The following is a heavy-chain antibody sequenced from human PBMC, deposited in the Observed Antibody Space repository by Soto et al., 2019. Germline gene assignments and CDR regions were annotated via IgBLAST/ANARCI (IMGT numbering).Heavy chain of an antibody. D-gene: IGHD3-10*01. V-gene: IGHV3-30-3*01. Sequence: QVQLVESGGGVVQPGRSLRLSCAASGFTFSSYAMHWVRQAPGKGLEWVAVISYDGSNKYYADSVKGRFTISRDNSKNTLYLQMNSLRAEDTAVYYCARARESGRSNWFDPWGQGTLVTVPS. J-gene: IGHJ5*02. CDR2: ISYDGSNK. CDR1: GFTFSSYA. CDR3: ARARESGRSNWFDP.